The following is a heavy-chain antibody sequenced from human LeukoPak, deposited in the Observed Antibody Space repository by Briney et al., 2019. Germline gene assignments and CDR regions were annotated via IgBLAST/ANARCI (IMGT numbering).Heavy chain of an antibody. Sequence: QPGGSLRLSCAASGFTFSSYAMSWVRQAPGKGLEWVSAISGSGGSTYYADSVKGRFTISRDNPKNTLYLQMNSLRAEDTAVYYCAKDATPLLLWFGESVFGCFDYWGQGTLVTVSS. J-gene: IGHJ4*02. CDR2: ISGSGGST. V-gene: IGHV3-23*01. CDR3: AKDATPLLLWFGESVFGCFDY. CDR1: GFTFSSYA. D-gene: IGHD3-10*01.